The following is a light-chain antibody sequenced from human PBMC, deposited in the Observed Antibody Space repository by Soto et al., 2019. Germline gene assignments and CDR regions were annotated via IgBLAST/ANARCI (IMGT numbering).Light chain of an antibody. CDR2: GAS. J-gene: IGKJ1*01. V-gene: IGKV3-15*01. CDR3: QQYSDWPPT. Sequence: ETVFTLSPATLSVSPGARATLPCRASQTVSSNLAWYQQKPGQAPRLLINGASTRATGMPARFSGSGSGTEFSLTISSLQSEDFAVYYCQQYSDWPPTFGQGTKVDIK. CDR1: QTVSSN.